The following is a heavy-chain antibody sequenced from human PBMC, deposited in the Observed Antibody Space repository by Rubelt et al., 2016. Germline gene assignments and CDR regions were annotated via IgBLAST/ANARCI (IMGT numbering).Heavy chain of an antibody. CDR1: GGSFSGYY. V-gene: IGHV4-34*01. CDR2: INHSGST. CDR3: ARVTGGSPDY. J-gene: IGHJ4*02. Sequence: QVQLQQWGAGLLKPSETLSLTCAVYGGSFSGYYWSWIRKPPGKGLEWIGEINHSGSTNYNPSLKSRVTISVDTSKNQFSLKLSAVTAADTAVYYCARVTGGSPDYWGQGTLVTVSS. D-gene: IGHD3-16*01.